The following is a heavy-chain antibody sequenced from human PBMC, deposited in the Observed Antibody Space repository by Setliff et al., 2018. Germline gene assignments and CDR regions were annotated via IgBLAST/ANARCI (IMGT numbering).Heavy chain of an antibody. CDR1: GFTFTDYA. Sequence: LRLSCAASGFTFTDYAMSWVRQAPGKGLEWVSTIYSGDRSTFYTDSVKGRFIIYRDSSKNTLYMQMNSLRAEDTAVYYCAKPRVELRWGFESWGQGTLVTVSS. V-gene: IGHV3-23*03. CDR2: IYSGDRST. CDR3: AKPRVELRWGFES. J-gene: IGHJ4*02. D-gene: IGHD1-7*01.